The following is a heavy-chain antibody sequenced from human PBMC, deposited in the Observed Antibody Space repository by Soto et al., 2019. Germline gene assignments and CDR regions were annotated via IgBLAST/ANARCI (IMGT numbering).Heavy chain of an antibody. Sequence: PSEALSVTCTFSVASISIGDYVWSWIRQSPGKGLEWIGYIYDSGSSYYNPSLKSRVTMSVDTSKNQFSLKLRSVTAADTAVYYCAREKGYISGPKNFDYWGQGTMVTVSS. D-gene: IGHD5-12*01. CDR3: AREKGYISGPKNFDY. CDR2: IYDSGSS. V-gene: IGHV4-30-4*01. CDR1: VASISIGDYV. J-gene: IGHJ4*02.